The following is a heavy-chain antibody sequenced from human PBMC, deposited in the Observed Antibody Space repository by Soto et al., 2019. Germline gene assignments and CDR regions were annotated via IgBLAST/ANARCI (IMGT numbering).Heavy chain of an antibody. CDR1: GYTFRGYG. V-gene: IGHV3-48*01. D-gene: IGHD4-4*01. CDR2: ISSDETIV. J-gene: IGHJ4*02. Sequence: GGSLRLSCEGFGYTFRGYGMIWVRQAPGKGLECVSYISSDETIVNYADSVKGRFTISRDNAKNSLYLQMNSLRAEDTAVYYCARGPDYSNNGSHWGQGTLVTVSS. CDR3: ARGPDYSNNGSH.